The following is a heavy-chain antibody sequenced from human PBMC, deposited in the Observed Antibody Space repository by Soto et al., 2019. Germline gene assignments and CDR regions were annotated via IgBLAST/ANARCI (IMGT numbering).Heavy chain of an antibody. J-gene: IGHJ4*02. V-gene: IGHV3-53*01. CDR1: GFSVYGNY. CDR3: ARGLNFDV. CDR2: IYAYSAGTT. D-gene: IGHD3-9*01. Sequence: DVQLVESGGGLIQPGGSLRLSCAISGFSVYGNYVSWVRQAPGKGLEWVSVIYAYSAGTTVYAESVRGRFTISRDTSKNTVDPQMNSLRAEDTAVYYCARGLNFDVWGRGTLVSVSS.